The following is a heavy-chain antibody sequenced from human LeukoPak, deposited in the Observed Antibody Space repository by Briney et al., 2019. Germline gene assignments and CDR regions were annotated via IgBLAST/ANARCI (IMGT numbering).Heavy chain of an antibody. CDR1: GFTFSSYD. CDR3: ASNPPGYYDW. Sequence: GGSLRLSCAASGFTFSSYDIHWVRQAPGKGLEWVAVISYDGSNKYFADSVKGRFTISRDNSKNTLYLQMNSLRAEDTAVYYCASNPPGYYDWWGQGTLVTVSP. CDR2: ISYDGSNK. V-gene: IGHV3-30*03. D-gene: IGHD7-27*01. J-gene: IGHJ4*02.